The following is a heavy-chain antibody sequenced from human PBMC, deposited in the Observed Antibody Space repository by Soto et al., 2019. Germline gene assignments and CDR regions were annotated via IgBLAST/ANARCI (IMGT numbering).Heavy chain of an antibody. CDR3: AKDTGRTVVIAATPLDY. J-gene: IGHJ4*02. V-gene: IGHV3-30*18. CDR2: ISYDGSDK. D-gene: IGHD2-15*01. CDR1: GFTFSSYG. Sequence: QVQLVESGGGVVQPGRSLRLSCAASGFTFSSYGMHWVHQAPGKGLEWVAVISYDGSDKYYADSVKGRFTISRDNSKNTLYLQMNSLRPEDTAVYYCAKDTGRTVVIAATPLDYWGQGTLVTVSS.